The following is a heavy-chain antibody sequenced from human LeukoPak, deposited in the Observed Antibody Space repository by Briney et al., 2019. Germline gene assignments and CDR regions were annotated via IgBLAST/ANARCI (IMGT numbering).Heavy chain of an antibody. CDR1: GFSLSTSRVG. V-gene: IGHV2-5*02. Sequence: SGPTLVKPTQTLTLTCSFSGFSLSTSRVGVGWIRQPPGKALEWLALIYWDDDKRYSPSLKSRLTITKDTSKNQVVLTMTNMDPVDTATYYCVHRLLDSKTFDYWGQGTLVTVSS. CDR2: IYWDDDK. J-gene: IGHJ4*02. CDR3: VHRLLDSKTFDY. D-gene: IGHD3-22*01.